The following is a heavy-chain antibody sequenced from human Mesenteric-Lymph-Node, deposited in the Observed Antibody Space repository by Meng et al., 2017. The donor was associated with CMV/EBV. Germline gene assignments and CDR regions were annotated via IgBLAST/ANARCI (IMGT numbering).Heavy chain of an antibody. Sequence: ASVKVSCKTSGYTFTAYYLHWVRLAPGQGLEWMGWISPNSGGTNFAQNFQGRVTMTRDTSISTAYMELSGLRSDDTAVFYCAREINISGWPHFDYWGQGSLVTVSS. V-gene: IGHV1-2*02. D-gene: IGHD6-19*01. CDR2: ISPNSGGT. CDR3: AREINISGWPHFDY. CDR1: GYTFTAYY. J-gene: IGHJ4*02.